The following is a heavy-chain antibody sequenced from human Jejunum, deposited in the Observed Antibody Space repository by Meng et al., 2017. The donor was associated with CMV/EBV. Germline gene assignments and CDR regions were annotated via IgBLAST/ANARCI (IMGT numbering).Heavy chain of an antibody. Sequence: QVQLVESGGGVVQPGGSLGLSCVTSGISFSNSGMHWVRQAPGKGLDWVTCIRHDGSEDFYVDSVKGRFTISRDNSKNTLYLQMNSLRVDDSALYYCTKGGFDSWGQGTLVTVSS. CDR2: IRHDGSED. D-gene: IGHD2-15*01. V-gene: IGHV3-30*02. CDR1: GISFSNSG. CDR3: TKGGFDS. J-gene: IGHJ4*02.